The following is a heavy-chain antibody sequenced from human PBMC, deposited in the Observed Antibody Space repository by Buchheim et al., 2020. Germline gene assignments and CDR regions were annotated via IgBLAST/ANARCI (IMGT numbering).Heavy chain of an antibody. Sequence: QVQLVESGGGVVQPGRSLRLSCAASGFTFSSYGMHWVRQAPGKGLEWVAVISHDGSNKYYADSVKGRFTISRDNSKKTLYLKMNSLRAEDTAVYYCAKALYYYGSGSYLDYWGQGTL. D-gene: IGHD3-10*01. CDR1: GFTFSSYG. CDR3: AKALYYYGSGSYLDY. V-gene: IGHV3-30*18. J-gene: IGHJ4*02. CDR2: ISHDGSNK.